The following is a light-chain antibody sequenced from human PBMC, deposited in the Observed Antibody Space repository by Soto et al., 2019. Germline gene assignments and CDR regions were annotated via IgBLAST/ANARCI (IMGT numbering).Light chain of an antibody. CDR3: QQYGSSPWT. J-gene: IGKJ1*01. CDR1: QTVTSNY. V-gene: IGKV3-20*01. CDR2: GAS. Sequence: DIVLTQSPGTLSLSPGERATLSCRASQTVTSNYLAWYQQKPGQAPRLLFSGASNRATGIPDRFSDSGSGTDFTLTISRLEPEDFAVYYCQQYGSSPWTFGQGTKVEIK.